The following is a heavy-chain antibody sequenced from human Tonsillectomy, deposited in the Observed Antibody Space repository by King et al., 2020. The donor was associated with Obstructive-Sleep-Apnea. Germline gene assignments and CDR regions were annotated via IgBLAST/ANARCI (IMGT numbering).Heavy chain of an antibody. Sequence: VQLQESGPGLVKPSETLSLTCTVSGGSISSYYWSWIRQPPGKGLEWIGYIYYSGSTNYNPSLKSRVTISVDTSKNQFSLKLSSVTAADTAVYYCARVRSYGNWFDPWGQGTLVTVSS. CDR3: ARVRSYGNWFDP. CDR2: IYYSGST. J-gene: IGHJ5*02. D-gene: IGHD5-18*01. V-gene: IGHV4-59*01. CDR1: GGSISSYY.